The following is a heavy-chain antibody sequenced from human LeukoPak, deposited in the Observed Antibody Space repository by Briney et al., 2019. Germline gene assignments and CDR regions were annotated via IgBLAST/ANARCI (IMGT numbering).Heavy chain of an antibody. CDR2: INHSGST. CDR1: GGSFSGYY. J-gene: IGHJ5*02. D-gene: IGHD3-3*01. V-gene: IGHV4-34*01. Sequence: SETLSLTCAVYGGSFSGYYWSWIRQPPGKGLEWIVEINHSGSTNYNPSLKSRVTISVDTSKNQFSLKLSSVTAADTAVYYCARGLGSASDFADWFDPWGQGTLVTVSS. CDR3: ARGLGSASDFADWFDP.